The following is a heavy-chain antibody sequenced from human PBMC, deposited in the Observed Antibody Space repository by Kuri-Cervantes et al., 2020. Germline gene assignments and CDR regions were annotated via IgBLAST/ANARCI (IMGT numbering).Heavy chain of an antibody. J-gene: IGHJ6*03. CDR2: IYNTGST. CDR3: ARGLTLKDYYYYYMDV. V-gene: IGHV4-30-4*08. Sequence: SCTVSGGSISSGDYYWSWIRQPPGKGLEYIGYIYNTGSTFYNPSLKSPFTISVDTSKNQFSLKLGSVTAADTAVYYCARGLTLKDYYYYYMDVWGKGTTVTVSS. CDR1: GGSISSGDYY.